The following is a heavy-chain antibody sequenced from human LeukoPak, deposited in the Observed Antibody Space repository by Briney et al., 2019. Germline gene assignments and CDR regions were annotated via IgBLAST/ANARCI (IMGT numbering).Heavy chain of an antibody. J-gene: IGHJ4*02. CDR3: ARDPGGYSYGPFDY. CDR1: GGSISSYY. CDR2: IYYSGST. D-gene: IGHD5-18*01. Sequence: SETLSLTCTVSGGSISSYYWSWIRQPPGKGLEWIGYIYYSGSTNYNPSLKSRVTISVDTSKNQFSLKLSSVTAADTAVYYCARDPGGYSYGPFDYWGQGTLVTVSS. V-gene: IGHV4-59*01.